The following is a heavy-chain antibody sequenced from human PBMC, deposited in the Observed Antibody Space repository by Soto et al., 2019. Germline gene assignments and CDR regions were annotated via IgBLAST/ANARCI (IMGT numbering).Heavy chain of an antibody. CDR2: IYSCGST. CDR1: GFTVSSNY. D-gene: IGHD6-19*01. Sequence: EVPLVETGGGLIQPGGSLRLSCAASGFTVSSNYMSWVRQAPGKGLEWVSVIYSCGSTYYADSVKGRFTISRDNSKNTRYLQMNSLRAEDTAVYYCARVVRAVAGIPVSYFDYWGKGTLVTVSS. V-gene: IGHV3-53*02. J-gene: IGHJ4*02. CDR3: ARVVRAVAGIPVSYFDY.